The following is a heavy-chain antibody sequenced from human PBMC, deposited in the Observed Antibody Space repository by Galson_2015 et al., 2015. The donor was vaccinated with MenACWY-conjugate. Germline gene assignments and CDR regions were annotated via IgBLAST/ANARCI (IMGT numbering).Heavy chain of an antibody. CDR3: ARGPRYGAFDI. D-gene: IGHD4-17*01. Sequence: SLRLSCAASGFSFSGSWMSWVRQAPGKGLEWVANIKQDASEKYYVDSVKGRFAISRDNAKTSLYLQMNSLGAEDTAVYYCARGPRYGAFDIWGQGTMVTVFS. CDR2: IKQDASEK. J-gene: IGHJ3*02. V-gene: IGHV3-7*03. CDR1: GFSFSGSW.